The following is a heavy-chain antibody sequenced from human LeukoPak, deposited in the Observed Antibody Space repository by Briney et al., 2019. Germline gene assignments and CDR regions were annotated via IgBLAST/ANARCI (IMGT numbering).Heavy chain of an antibody. CDR1: GYTFTTYA. CDR2: INAGNCNT. CDR3: AREYYDILTGYYFLDY. J-gene: IGHJ4*02. V-gene: IGHV1-3*01. D-gene: IGHD3-9*01. Sequence: ASVKVSCRTSGYTFTTYAIHWVRQAPGQRLEGMGWINAGNCNTKYSQKFEGRVTITRDTAASTAYVELSSLRFEDTAVYYCAREYYDILTGYYFLDYWGQGTLVAVSS.